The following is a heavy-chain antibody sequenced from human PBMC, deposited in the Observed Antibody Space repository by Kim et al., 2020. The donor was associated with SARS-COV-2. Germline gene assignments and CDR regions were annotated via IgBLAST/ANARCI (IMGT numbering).Heavy chain of an antibody. CDR3: ARGRPEVKNLWSGYTLRY. CDR2: INHSGST. CDR1: GGSFSDSY. V-gene: IGHV4-34*01. D-gene: IGHD3-3*01. Sequence: SETLSLTCAVYGGSFSDSYWSWIRQPPGKGLEWIGEINHSGSTNYNPSLKSRITISVDTSKNQFSLKLNSVTAADTAVYYCARGRPEVKNLWSGYTLRYWGQGTLVTVSS. J-gene: IGHJ4*02.